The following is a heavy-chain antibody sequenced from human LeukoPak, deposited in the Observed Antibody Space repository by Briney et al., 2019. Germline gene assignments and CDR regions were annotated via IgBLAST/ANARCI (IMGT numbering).Heavy chain of an antibody. CDR2: ISSSGSTI. J-gene: IGHJ4*02. D-gene: IGHD3-16*01. Sequence: PGGSLRLSCAASGFTFSSYEMNWVRQAPGKGLEWVSYISSSGSTIYYADSVKGRFTISRDNAKNSLYLQMDSLRAEDTAVYYCAKDRGSIMDSWGQGTLVTVSS. CDR3: AKDRGSIMDS. CDR1: GFTFSSYE. V-gene: IGHV3-48*03.